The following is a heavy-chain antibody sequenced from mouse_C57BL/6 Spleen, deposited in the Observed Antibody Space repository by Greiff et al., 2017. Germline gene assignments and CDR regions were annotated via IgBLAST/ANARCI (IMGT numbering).Heavy chain of an antibody. J-gene: IGHJ4*01. CDR3: ARWGGTDYYAMDY. D-gene: IGHD4-1*01. Sequence: QVQLQQPGAELVRPGTSVKLSCKASGYTFTSYWMHWVKQRPGQGLEWIGVIDPSDSYTNYNQTFKGKATLTVDTSSSTAYMQLSSLTSEDSAVYYCARWGGTDYYAMDYWGQGTSVTVSS. CDR1: GYTFTSYW. CDR2: IDPSDSYT. V-gene: IGHV1-59*01.